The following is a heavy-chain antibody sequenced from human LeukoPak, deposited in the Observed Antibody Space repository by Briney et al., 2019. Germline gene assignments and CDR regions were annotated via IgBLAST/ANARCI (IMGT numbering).Heavy chain of an antibody. Sequence: SETLSLTCTVSGGSVNSGSYFWSWIRQPPGKGLEWIGYIQNSARTNYNPSLESRVTISVDSSKDQFSLKLSSVTAADTAVYYCARSSGWALRGVIAWGQGTLVTVSS. CDR2: IQNSART. CDR3: ARSSGWALRGVIA. CDR1: GGSVNSGSYF. J-gene: IGHJ4*02. D-gene: IGHD3-10*01. V-gene: IGHV4-61*01.